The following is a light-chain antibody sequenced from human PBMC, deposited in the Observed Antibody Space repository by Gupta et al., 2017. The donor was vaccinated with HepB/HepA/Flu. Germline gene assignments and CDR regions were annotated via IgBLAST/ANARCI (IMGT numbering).Light chain of an antibody. CDR2: KAS. CDR1: ESISTW. CDR3: QQYNSYPWT. J-gene: IGKJ1*01. Sequence: DINMTQSPSTLSASVGDRVTITCRASESISTWLAWYQQTPGKAPKLLIYKASNLKSGVPSRFSGSGSGTEFTLTISSLQPEDFAIYYCQQYNSYPWTFGQGTKVEIK. V-gene: IGKV1-5*03.